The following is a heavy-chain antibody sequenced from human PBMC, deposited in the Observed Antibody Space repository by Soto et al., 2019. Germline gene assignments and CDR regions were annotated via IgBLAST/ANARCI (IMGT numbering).Heavy chain of an antibody. Sequence: GASVKVSCKASGGTFSSYAISWVRQAPGQGLEWMGGIIPIFGTANYAQKFQGRVTITADESTSTAYMELSSLRSEDTAVYYCASGSGYVRRGWLDPWGQGTLVTVSS. D-gene: IGHD5-12*01. V-gene: IGHV1-69*13. CDR2: IIPIFGTA. J-gene: IGHJ5*02. CDR3: ASGSGYVRRGWLDP. CDR1: GGTFSSYA.